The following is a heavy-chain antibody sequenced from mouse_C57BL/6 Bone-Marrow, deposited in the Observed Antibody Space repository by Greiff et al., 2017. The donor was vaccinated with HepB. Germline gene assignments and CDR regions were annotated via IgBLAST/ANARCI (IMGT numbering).Heavy chain of an antibody. J-gene: IGHJ2*01. CDR2: ISSGGSYT. D-gene: IGHD1-1*01. V-gene: IGHV5-6*01. Sequence: EVKLVESGGDLVKPGGSLKLSCAASGFTFSSYGMSWVRQTPDKRLEWVATISSGGSYTYYPDSVKGRFTISRDNAKNTLYLQMSSLKSEDTAMYYCARQGVADDWGQGTTLTVSS. CDR1: GFTFSSYG. CDR3: ARQGVADD.